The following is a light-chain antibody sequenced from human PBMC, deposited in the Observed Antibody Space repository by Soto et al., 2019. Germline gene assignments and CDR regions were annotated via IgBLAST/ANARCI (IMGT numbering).Light chain of an antibody. CDR3: QQCGPSLLGGS. V-gene: IGKV3-20*01. Sequence: EIVLTQSPGTLSLSPGERATLSCRASQSVSSSYLAWYQQKPGQAPRLLIYATSSRATGIPDRFSGSGSGTDFTLTISRLEPEDFAVYFFQQCGPSLLGGSVGGGTQGDI. CDR2: ATS. J-gene: IGKJ4*01. CDR1: QSVSSSY.